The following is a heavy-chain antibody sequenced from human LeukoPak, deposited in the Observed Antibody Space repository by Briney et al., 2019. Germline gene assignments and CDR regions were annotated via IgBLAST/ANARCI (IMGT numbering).Heavy chain of an antibody. V-gene: IGHV5-10-1*01. CDR3: ARPLGYCSSTSCSLGAFDI. Sequence: GESLRISCKGSGYSFTSYWISWVRQMPGKGLEWMGRIDPSDSYTNYSPSFQGHVTISPDKSISTAYLQWSSLKASDTAMYYCARPLGYCSSTSCSLGAFDIWGQGTMVTVSS. CDR2: IDPSDSYT. CDR1: GYSFTSYW. J-gene: IGHJ3*02. D-gene: IGHD2-2*03.